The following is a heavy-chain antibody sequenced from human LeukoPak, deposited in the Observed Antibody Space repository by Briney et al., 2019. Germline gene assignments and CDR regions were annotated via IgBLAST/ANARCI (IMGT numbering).Heavy chain of an antibody. CDR3: AKDRTYYYDSSGYYYDDY. CDR2: ISGSGGST. V-gene: IGHV3-23*01. Sequence: PGGSLRLSCAASGFTFSSYGMHWVRQAPGKGLEWVSAISGSGGSTYYADSVKGRFTISRDNSKNTLYLQMNSLRAEDTAVYYCAKDRTYYYDSSGYYYDDYWGQGTLVTVSS. D-gene: IGHD3-22*01. CDR1: GFTFSSYG. J-gene: IGHJ4*02.